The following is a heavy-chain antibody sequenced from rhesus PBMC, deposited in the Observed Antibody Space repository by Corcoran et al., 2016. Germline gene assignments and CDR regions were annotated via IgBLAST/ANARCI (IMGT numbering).Heavy chain of an antibody. CDR2: VDPEDGEA. V-gene: IGHV1-111*02. CDR3: ARDEVSRGYFDY. CDR1: GYTFTDYY. J-gene: IGHJ4*01. Sequence: EVQLVQSGAEVKKPGASVKISCKASGYTFTDYYLHCVRQAPVKGLEWMGRVDPEDGEAIHAQKFQDRITINADTSTDTAYMELSSLRSEDTAVYYCARDEVSRGYFDYWGQGVLVTVSS.